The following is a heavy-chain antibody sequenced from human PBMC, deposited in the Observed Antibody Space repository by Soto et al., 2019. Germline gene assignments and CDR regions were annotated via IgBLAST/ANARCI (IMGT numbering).Heavy chain of an antibody. CDR2: ISGSGGST. J-gene: IGHJ4*02. V-gene: IGHV3-23*01. Sequence: GGSLRLSCAASGFTFSSYAMSWVRQAPGKGLEWVSAISGSGGSTYYADSVKDRFTISRDNSKNTLYLQMNSLRAEDTAVYYCAKGIEYSSSSGDYWGQGTLVTVSS. D-gene: IGHD6-6*01. CDR1: GFTFSSYA. CDR3: AKGIEYSSSSGDY.